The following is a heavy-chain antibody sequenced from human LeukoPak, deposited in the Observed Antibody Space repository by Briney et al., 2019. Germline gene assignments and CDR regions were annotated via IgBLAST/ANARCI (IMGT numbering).Heavy chain of an antibody. V-gene: IGHV3-30*18. Sequence: GRSLRLSCAASGFTFSSYGTHWVRQAPGKGLEWEAVISYDGSNKYYADSVKGRFTISRDNSKNTLYLQMNSLRPEDTAVYYCAKDRYYYDSSNYYPPIDFDYWGQGTLVTVSS. CDR1: GFTFSSYG. CDR3: AKDRYYYDSSNYYPPIDFDY. D-gene: IGHD3-22*01. CDR2: ISYDGSNK. J-gene: IGHJ4*02.